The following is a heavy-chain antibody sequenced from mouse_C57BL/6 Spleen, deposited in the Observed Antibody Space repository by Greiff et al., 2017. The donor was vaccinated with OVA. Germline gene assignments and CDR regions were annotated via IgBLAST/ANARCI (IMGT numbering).Heavy chain of an antibody. V-gene: IGHV1-82*01. CDR2: IYPGDGDN. D-gene: IGHD3-1*01. J-gene: IGHJ4*01. CDR3: ARWAPYYYAMDY. Sequence: VQLQQSGPELVKPGASVKMSCKASGYAFSSSWMNWVKQRPGKGLEWIGRIYPGDGDNNYNGKFKGKATLTGDKSSTKAYMLLSSLTSAASAVYFCARWAPYYYAMDYWGQGTSVTVSS. CDR1: GYAFSSSW.